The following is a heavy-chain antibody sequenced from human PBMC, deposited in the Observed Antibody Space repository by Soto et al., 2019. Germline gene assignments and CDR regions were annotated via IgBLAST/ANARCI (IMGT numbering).Heavy chain of an antibody. CDR1: GGSISRGGYY. Sequence: PSETLSLTCTVSGGSISRGGYYWSWIRQHPGKGLEWIGYIYYSGSTYYNPSLKSRVTISVDTSKNQFSLKLSSVTAADTAVYYCARDPSYDFWSGYYVWGQGTLVTVSS. CDR3: ARDPSYDFWSGYYV. D-gene: IGHD3-3*01. V-gene: IGHV4-31*03. CDR2: IYYSGST. J-gene: IGHJ4*02.